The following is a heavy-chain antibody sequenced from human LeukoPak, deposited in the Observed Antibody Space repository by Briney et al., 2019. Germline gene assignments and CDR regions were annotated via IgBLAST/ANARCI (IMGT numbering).Heavy chain of an antibody. CDR1: GFIFSSYW. CDR2: IKQDGSEK. J-gene: IGHJ4*02. D-gene: IGHD3-22*01. CDR3: ARGGYYYDSRGYYDY. V-gene: IGHV3-7*01. Sequence: GGSLRLSCAASGFIFSSYWMSWVRQAPGKGLEWVANIKQDGSEKHYVDSVKGRFTISRDNAKNSLYLQMNSLRAEDTAVYYCARGGYYYDSRGYYDYWGQGTLVTVSS.